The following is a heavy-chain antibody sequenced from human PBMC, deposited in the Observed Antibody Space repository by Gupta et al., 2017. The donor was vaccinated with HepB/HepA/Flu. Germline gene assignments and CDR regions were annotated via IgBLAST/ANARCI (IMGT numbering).Heavy chain of an antibody. CDR3: AKRVTSGLYYFEY. CDR1: GFTFSSYA. Sequence: EVQLLESGGGLVEPGGSLRLSCAASGFTFSSYAMSWVRQAPGKGLEWVSAISSSGGSTSYADSVKGRFTLSRDNSKKTLYLQMNSLRAEDTAVYYCAKRVTSGLYYFEYWGQGTLVTVS. D-gene: IGHD6-19*01. CDR2: ISSSGGST. J-gene: IGHJ4*02. V-gene: IGHV3-23*01.